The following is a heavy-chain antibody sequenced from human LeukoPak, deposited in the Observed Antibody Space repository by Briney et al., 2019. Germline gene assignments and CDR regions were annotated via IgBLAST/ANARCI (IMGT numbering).Heavy chain of an antibody. CDR2: ISESSSII. J-gene: IGHJ4*02. D-gene: IGHD1-1*01. CDR3: ARKTDHQTGGDY. Sequence: GGSLRLSCAASGFTFSTYSMNWVRQAPGKGLEWVSFISESSSIIYYADSVKGRFTISRDNAKNSLYLQMNSLRDEDTAVYYCARKTDHQTGGDYWGQGALVTVSS. CDR1: GFTFSTYS. V-gene: IGHV3-48*02.